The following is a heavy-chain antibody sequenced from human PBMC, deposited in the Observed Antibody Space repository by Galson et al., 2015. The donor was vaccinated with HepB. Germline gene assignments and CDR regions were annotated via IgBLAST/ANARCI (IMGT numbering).Heavy chain of an antibody. D-gene: IGHD7-27*01. V-gene: IGHV2-5*01. CDR3: ARSRKLGMNFDY. Sequence: PALVKPTQTLTLTCPFSGFSLSTSGVAVGWIRQPPGKALEWLALISWNDDKRYSPSLKSRVTITKDTSKNQVVLTLTNMDPMDTGTYYCARSRKLGMNFDYWGQGTLVTVSS. CDR1: GFSLSTSGVA. CDR2: ISWNDDK. J-gene: IGHJ4*02.